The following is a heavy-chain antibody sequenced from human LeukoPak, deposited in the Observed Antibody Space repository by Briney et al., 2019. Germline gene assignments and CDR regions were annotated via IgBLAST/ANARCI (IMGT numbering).Heavy chain of an antibody. Sequence: GGSLRLSCAASGFTFSSYGMSWVRQAPGKGLEWVSAISGSGGSTYYADSVKGRFTISRDNSKNTLYLQMNSLRAEDTAVYYCAKAAAVVTMVRGVLRDTTDDFDYWGQGTLVTVSS. D-gene: IGHD3-10*01. CDR3: AKAAAVVTMVRGVLRDTTDDFDY. V-gene: IGHV3-23*01. J-gene: IGHJ4*02. CDR2: ISGSGGST. CDR1: GFTFSSYG.